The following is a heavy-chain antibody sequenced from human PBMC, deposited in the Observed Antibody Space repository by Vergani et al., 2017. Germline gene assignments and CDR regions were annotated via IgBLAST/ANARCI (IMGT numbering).Heavy chain of an antibody. Sequence: QVQLQESGPGLVKSSETLSLTCSVSFDSIRNLYCNWLRQPPGKGLEWIGSIHYSENTNYNPSLKTRFTISVDTSKNQFSLTLTSVTAADTALYYCASDTHSGQRADRWGQGILVTVTS. CDR1: FDSIRNLY. CDR2: IHYSENT. D-gene: IGHD6-19*01. CDR3: ASDTHSGQRADR. V-gene: IGHV4-59*11. J-gene: IGHJ5*02.